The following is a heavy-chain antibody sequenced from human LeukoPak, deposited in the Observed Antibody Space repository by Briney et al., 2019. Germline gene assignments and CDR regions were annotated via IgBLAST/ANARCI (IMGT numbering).Heavy chain of an antibody. V-gene: IGHV3-7*01. Sequence: GGSLRLSCAAAGFTFSDYWMSWVRQAPGKGLEWVANIKQDGSEKYYVDSVKGRFTISRDNSKNTLYLQMNSLRAEDTAVYYCARGASGSYIYYFDYWGQGTLVTVSS. J-gene: IGHJ4*02. CDR1: GFTFSDYW. CDR2: IKQDGSEK. D-gene: IGHD3-10*01. CDR3: ARGASGSYIYYFDY.